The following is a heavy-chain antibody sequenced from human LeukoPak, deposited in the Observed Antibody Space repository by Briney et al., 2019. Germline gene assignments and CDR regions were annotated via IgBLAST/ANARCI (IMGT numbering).Heavy chain of an antibody. J-gene: IGHJ6*02. CDR3: ASRGDPRSSGYYHATNYYGMDV. CDR1: GGSVSGYY. CDR2: INHSGST. D-gene: IGHD3-22*01. V-gene: IGHV4-34*01. Sequence: SETLSLACGVYGGSVSGYYWTWIRQPPGKGLEWIGEINHSGSTSYNPSLKSRVTISLDTSKNQFSLKLRSVTAADTAVYYCASRGDPRSSGYYHATNYYGMDVWGQGTTVTVSS.